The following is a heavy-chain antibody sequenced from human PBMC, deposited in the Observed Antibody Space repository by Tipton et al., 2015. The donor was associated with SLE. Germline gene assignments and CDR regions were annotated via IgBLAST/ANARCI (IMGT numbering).Heavy chain of an antibody. Sequence: SLRLSCAASGFTFSSYSMNWVRQAPGKGLEWVSSISSSSSYIYYADSVKGRFTISRDNAKNSLYLQMNSLRAEDTAVYYCARVNVGYSSSWYFDYWGQGTLVTVSS. CDR2: ISSSSSYI. V-gene: IGHV3-21*01. J-gene: IGHJ4*02. CDR1: GFTFSSYS. CDR3: ARVNVGYSSSWYFDY. D-gene: IGHD6-13*01.